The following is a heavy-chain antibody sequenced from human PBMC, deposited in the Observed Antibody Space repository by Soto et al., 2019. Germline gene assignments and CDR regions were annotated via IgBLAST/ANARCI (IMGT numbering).Heavy chain of an antibody. V-gene: IGHV6-1*01. CDR3: ARDAPTVAVAGNAFDI. Sequence: SHTLSLTCAISGDSVSSNSAVWYWIRQSPSRGLEWLGRTYYRSKWYNDYAVSVKSRITINPDTSKNQFSLQLNSVTPEDTAVYYCARDAPTVAVAGNAFDIWGQGTMVTVSS. CDR1: GDSVSSNSAV. D-gene: IGHD6-19*01. CDR2: TYYRSKWYN. J-gene: IGHJ3*02.